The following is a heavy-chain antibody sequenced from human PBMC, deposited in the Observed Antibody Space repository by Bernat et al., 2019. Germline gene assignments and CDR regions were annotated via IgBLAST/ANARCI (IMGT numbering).Heavy chain of an antibody. Sequence: EVQLVESGGGLVQPGGSLRLSCAASGFIFSNYWMSWVRQAPGKGLEGVANIKPDGTDKYYMDYVKGRFTITRDNAKNSVYLQMNSLRADDTAVYYCARAVAENWFDPWGQGTLVTVSS. D-gene: IGHD2-15*01. CDR1: GFIFSNYW. CDR3: ARAVAENWFDP. J-gene: IGHJ5*02. V-gene: IGHV3-7*03. CDR2: IKPDGTDK.